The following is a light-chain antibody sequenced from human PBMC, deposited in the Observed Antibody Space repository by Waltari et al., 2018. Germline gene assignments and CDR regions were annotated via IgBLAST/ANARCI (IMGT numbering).Light chain of an antibody. CDR2: RGD. Sequence: SYEVTQPPSVSVSPRQRATITCSAAKSGSTNVSWYQQKSGPSPVLVIFRGDKRPSGIPERFSGSNSGNTATLTISGTQPMDEADYYCQAWDSSAFVFGAGTKVTVL. CDR1: KSGSTN. CDR3: QAWDSSAFV. J-gene: IGLJ1*01. V-gene: IGLV3-1*01.